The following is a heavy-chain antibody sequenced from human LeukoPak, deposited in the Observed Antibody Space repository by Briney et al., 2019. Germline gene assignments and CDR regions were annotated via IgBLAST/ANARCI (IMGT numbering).Heavy chain of an antibody. CDR1: GFTFSSYS. CDR2: ISSSSSYI. CDR3: ARGPDIVVVPAAMGPTITTAWFDP. D-gene: IGHD2-2*01. J-gene: IGHJ5*02. V-gene: IGHV3-21*01. Sequence: GGSLRLSCAASGFTFSSYSMNWVRQAPGKGLEWVSSISSSSSYIYYADSVKGRFTISRDNAKNSLYLQMNSLRAEDTAVYYCARGPDIVVVPAAMGPTITTAWFDPWGQGTLVTVSP.